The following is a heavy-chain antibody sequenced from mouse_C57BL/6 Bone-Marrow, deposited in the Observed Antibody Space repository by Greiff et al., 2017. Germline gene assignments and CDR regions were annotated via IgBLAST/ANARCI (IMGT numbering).Heavy chain of an antibody. CDR2: IYPGSGST. CDR1: GYTFTSYW. D-gene: IGHD1-1*01. CDR3: ARWGVVVHFDY. J-gene: IGHJ2*01. V-gene: IGHV1-55*01. Sequence: VQLQQPGAELVKPGASVKMSCKASGYTFTSYWITWVKQRPGQGLEWIGDIYPGSGSTNYNEKFKSKATLTVDTSSSPAYMQLSSLTSEDAAVYYCARWGVVVHFDYWGQGTTLTVSS.